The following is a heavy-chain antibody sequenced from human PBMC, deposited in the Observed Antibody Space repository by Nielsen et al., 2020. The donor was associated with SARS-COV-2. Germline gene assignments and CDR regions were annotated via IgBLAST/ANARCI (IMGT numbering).Heavy chain of an antibody. CDR2: IYFSGRT. CDR1: GGSISSGGYY. D-gene: IGHD2-2*01. CDR3: ARGDIAVVPAAMFRGDDAFDI. V-gene: IGHV4-31*03. Sequence: LRLSCTVSGGSISSGGYYWSWIRHHPGKGLEWIGYIYFSGRTCYNPSLKSRVTISVDTSKNQFSLSLRSVTAADTAVYYCARGDIAVVPAAMFRGDDAFDIWGQGTMVRVSS. J-gene: IGHJ3*02.